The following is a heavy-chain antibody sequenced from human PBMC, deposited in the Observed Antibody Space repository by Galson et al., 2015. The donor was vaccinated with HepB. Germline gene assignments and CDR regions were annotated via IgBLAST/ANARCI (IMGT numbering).Heavy chain of an antibody. Sequence: CAISGASVPSNSAAWNWIMRSPSRGLEWLGRAYYRSKWYSDYAVSVRSRISINVDTSRNQFSLQLNSVTPEDTAVYYCARVAGTIYYYGMDVWGQGTTVTVSS. CDR1: GASVPSNSAA. CDR3: ARVAGTIYYYGMDV. J-gene: IGHJ6*02. D-gene: IGHD6-19*01. CDR2: AYYRSKWYS. V-gene: IGHV6-1*01.